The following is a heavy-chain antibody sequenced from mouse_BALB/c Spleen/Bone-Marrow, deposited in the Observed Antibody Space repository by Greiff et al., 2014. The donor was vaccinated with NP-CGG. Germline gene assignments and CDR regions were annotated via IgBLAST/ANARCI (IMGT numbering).Heavy chain of an antibody. CDR2: IDPANGNT. CDR3: ARYRLGTYFDY. J-gene: IGHJ2*01. CDR1: GFNIKDTY. D-gene: IGHD1-2*01. Sequence: VQLQQTGAELVKPGASVKLSCTASGFNIKDTYMHWGKQRPEQGLEWIGRIDPANGNTKYDPKFQGKATITADTSSNTAYLQLSSLTSEDTAVYYCARYRLGTYFDYWGQGTTLTVSS. V-gene: IGHV14-3*02.